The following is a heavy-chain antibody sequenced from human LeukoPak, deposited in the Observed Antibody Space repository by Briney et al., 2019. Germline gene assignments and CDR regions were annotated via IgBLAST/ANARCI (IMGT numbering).Heavy chain of an antibody. J-gene: IGHJ4*02. Sequence: GESLKISCKGSGYSFTSYWIGWVRQMPGKGLEWMGIIYPGDSDTTYSPPFQGQVTISADKSINTTYLQWSSLKASDTAMYYCARQLITTYYFDYWGQGTLITVSS. CDR1: GYSFTSYW. V-gene: IGHV5-51*01. D-gene: IGHD3-16*01. CDR3: ARQLITTYYFDY. CDR2: IYPGDSDT.